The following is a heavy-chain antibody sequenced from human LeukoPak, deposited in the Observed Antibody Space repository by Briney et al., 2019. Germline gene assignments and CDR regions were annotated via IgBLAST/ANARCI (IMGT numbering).Heavy chain of an antibody. D-gene: IGHD5-18*01. CDR3: ARSGYSYFNINWFDP. CDR1: GYIFTGYH. CDR2: IIPIFGTA. J-gene: IGHJ5*02. Sequence: GASVKVSCKASGYIFTGYHMHWVRQAPGQGLEWMGGIIPIFGTANYAQKFQGRVTITADKSTSTAYMELSSLRSEDTAVYYCARSGYSYFNINWFDPWGQGTLVTVSS. V-gene: IGHV1-69*06.